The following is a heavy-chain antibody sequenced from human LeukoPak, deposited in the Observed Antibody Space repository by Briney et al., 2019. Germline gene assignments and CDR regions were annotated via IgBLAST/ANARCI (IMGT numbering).Heavy chain of an antibody. J-gene: IGHJ3*02. CDR3: ARVTYSSSSISLDAFDI. CDR1: GGSNSSYY. CDR2: IYTSGST. V-gene: IGHV4-4*07. Sequence: SETLSLTCSVSGGSNSSYYWTWIRQPAGKALEWIGRIYTSGSTNYNPSLKSRVTMSVDTSKNQFSLKLSSVTAADTAVYYCARVTYSSSSISLDAFDIWGQGTMVTVSS. D-gene: IGHD6-6*01.